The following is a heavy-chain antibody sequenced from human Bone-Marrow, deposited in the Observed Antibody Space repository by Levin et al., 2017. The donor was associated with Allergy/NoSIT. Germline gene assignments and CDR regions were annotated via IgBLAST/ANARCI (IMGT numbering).Heavy chain of an antibody. Sequence: GESLKISCTASSFRLSSYGISWIRQAPGQGLEWMGWISAYNGDTKFAQRFEGRVTLTTDASTSTVYMEMSGLRFDDTAVYYCARDRRDSPQTDFSDTYSSYYLDYWGQGSQVTVSS. CDR3: ARDRRDSPQTDFSDTYSSYYLDY. CDR1: SFRLSSYG. J-gene: IGHJ4*02. D-gene: IGHD3-10*01. V-gene: IGHV1-18*01. CDR2: ISAYNGDT.